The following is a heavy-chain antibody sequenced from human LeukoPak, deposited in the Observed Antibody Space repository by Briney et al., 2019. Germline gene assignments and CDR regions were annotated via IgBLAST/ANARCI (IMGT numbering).Heavy chain of an antibody. CDR2: IYTSGST. V-gene: IGHV4-61*02. CDR3: ASGFVVVPAAPPDX. D-gene: IGHD2-2*01. CDR1: GGSISSGSYY. J-gene: IGHJ4*02. Sequence: PSETLSLTCTVSGGSISSGSYYWSWIRQPAGKGLEWIGRIYTSGSTNYNPSLKSRVTISVDTSKNQFSLKLSSVTAADTAVYYCASGFVVVPAAPPDXXGXGTXVTV.